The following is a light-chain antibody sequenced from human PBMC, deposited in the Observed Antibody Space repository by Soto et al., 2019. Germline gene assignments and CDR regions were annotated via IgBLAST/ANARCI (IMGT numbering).Light chain of an antibody. V-gene: IGKV1-5*03. Sequence: DIQMTQSPSPLSASVGESATITCTASQSISTWLAWYQQEPGKAPKLLIHKASSLESGVPSRFSGTGSGTDFTLTISRLEPEEFAVYYCQQYGSSPRTFGQGTKVEIK. CDR2: KAS. CDR3: QQYGSSPRT. J-gene: IGKJ1*01. CDR1: QSISTW.